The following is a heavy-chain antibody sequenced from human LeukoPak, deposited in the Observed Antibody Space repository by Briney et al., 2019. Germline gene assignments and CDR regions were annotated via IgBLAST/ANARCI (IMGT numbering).Heavy chain of an antibody. D-gene: IGHD1-26*01. CDR3: ARDWVGSYYFDY. CDR2: ISSSSTI. Sequence: GGSLRLPCAASGFTFSSYSMNWVRQAPGKGLEWVSYISSSSTIYYADSVKGRFTISRDNAKNSLYLQMNSLRAEDTAVYYCARDWVGSYYFDYWGQGTLVTVSS. CDR1: GFTFSSYS. J-gene: IGHJ4*02. V-gene: IGHV3-48*04.